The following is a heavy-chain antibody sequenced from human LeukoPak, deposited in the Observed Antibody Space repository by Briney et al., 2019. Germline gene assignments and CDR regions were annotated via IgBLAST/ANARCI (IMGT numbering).Heavy chain of an antibody. Sequence: ASVKVSCKASGYTFTSYGISWVRQAPGQGLEWMGRIIPIFGTANYAQKFQGRVTITTDESTSTAYMELSSLRSEDTAVYYCAKEMNWNYVGYYYYYMDVWGKGTRSPSP. D-gene: IGHD1-7*01. CDR3: AKEMNWNYVGYYYYYMDV. CDR2: IIPIFGTA. J-gene: IGHJ6*03. CDR1: GYTFTSYG. V-gene: IGHV1-69*05.